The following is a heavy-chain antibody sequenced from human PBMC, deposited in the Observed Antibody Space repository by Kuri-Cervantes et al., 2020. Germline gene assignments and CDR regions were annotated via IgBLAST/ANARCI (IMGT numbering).Heavy chain of an antibody. J-gene: IGHJ4*02. CDR2: IYYSGST. CDR3: ARASPGYCSSTSCYFDY. D-gene: IGHD2-2*03. CDR1: GGSISSSSYY. Sequence: SETLSLTCTVSGGSISSSSYYWGWIRQPPGKGLAWIGTIYYSGSTYYNPSLRSRVTISVDTSRNQFSLKLSSVTAADTAVYYCARASPGYCSSTSCYFDYWGQGTLVTVSS. V-gene: IGHV4-39*01.